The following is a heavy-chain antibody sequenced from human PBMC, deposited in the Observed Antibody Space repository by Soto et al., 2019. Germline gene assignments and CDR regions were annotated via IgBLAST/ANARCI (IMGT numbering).Heavy chain of an antibody. CDR2: ITWNSGSI. CDR1: GFTFDDYA. CDR3: AKDSRAVVGTIDY. D-gene: IGHD6-19*01. V-gene: IGHV3-9*01. Sequence: EVQLVESGGGLVQPGRSLRLSCAASGFTFDDYAMHWVRQAPGKGLEWVSGITWNSGSIGYVDSVKGRFTISRDNAKNSLYLQINSLRTEDTALYYCAKDSRAVVGTIDYWGQGRLVTVSS. J-gene: IGHJ4*02.